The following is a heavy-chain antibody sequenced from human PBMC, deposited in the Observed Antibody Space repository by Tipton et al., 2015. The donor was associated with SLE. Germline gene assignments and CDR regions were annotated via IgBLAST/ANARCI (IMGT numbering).Heavy chain of an antibody. CDR2: IYYSGST. CDR3: ARCGSSLTWDYYYMDV. J-gene: IGHJ6*03. Sequence: TLSLTCTVSGGSISSYYWGWIRQPPGKGLEWIGSIYYSGSTYYNPSLKSRVTISVDTSKNQFSLKLSSVTAADTAVYYCARCGSSLTWDYYYMDVWGKGTTVTISS. CDR1: GGSISSYY. D-gene: IGHD6-6*01. V-gene: IGHV4-39*01.